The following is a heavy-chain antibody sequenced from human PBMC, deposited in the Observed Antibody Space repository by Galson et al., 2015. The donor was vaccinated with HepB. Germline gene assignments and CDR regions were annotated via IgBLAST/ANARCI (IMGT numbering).Heavy chain of an antibody. CDR3: ARDLYDSSGYDY. Sequence: SLRLSCAASGFTFDDYGMSWVRQAPGKGLEWVSGINWNGGSTGYADSVKGRFTISRDNAKNSLYLQMNSLRAEDTALYHCARDLYDSSGYDYWGQGTLVTVSS. V-gene: IGHV3-20*01. CDR1: GFTFDDYG. CDR2: INWNGGST. D-gene: IGHD3-22*01. J-gene: IGHJ4*02.